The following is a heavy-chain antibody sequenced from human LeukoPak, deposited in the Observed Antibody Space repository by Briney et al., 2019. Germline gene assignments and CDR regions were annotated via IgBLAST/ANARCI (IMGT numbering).Heavy chain of an antibody. CDR3: ATVRNVLRSTPFDY. Sequence: GASVKVSCKVSGYTLTELSMHWVRQAPGKGREWMGGFYPEDGETIYAQKFQGRVTMTEDTSTDTAYMELSSLRSEDTAVYYCATVRNVLRSTPFDYWGQGTLVTVSS. V-gene: IGHV1-24*01. D-gene: IGHD3-3*01. CDR1: GYTLTELS. CDR2: FYPEDGET. J-gene: IGHJ4*02.